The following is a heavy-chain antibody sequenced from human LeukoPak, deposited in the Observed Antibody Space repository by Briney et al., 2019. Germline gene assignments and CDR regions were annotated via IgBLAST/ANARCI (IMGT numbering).Heavy chain of an antibody. D-gene: IGHD1-26*01. Sequence: SETLSLTCAVYGGSFSGHYWSWIRQSPGKGLEWIGEINHSGSTNYNPSLKSRVTISVDTSKRQFSLKLSSVTAADTAVYYCARPGYSGSYPFDYWGQGTLVTVSS. CDR1: GGSFSGHY. CDR3: ARPGYSGSYPFDY. V-gene: IGHV4-34*01. J-gene: IGHJ4*02. CDR2: INHSGST.